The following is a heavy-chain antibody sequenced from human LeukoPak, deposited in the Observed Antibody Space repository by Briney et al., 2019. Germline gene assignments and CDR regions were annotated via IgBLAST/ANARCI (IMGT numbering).Heavy chain of an antibody. CDR2: INWNGRSI. V-gene: IGHV3-20*04. Sequence: PGGSLRLSCAASGFTFDDYGMSWVRQAPGKGLEWVSGINWNGRSIYYADSVKGRFTISRDNAKNSLYLQINSLRAEDTALYYCARERRGSYFHDYWGQGTLVTVSS. CDR1: GFTFDDYG. J-gene: IGHJ4*02. D-gene: IGHD1-26*01. CDR3: ARERRGSYFHDY.